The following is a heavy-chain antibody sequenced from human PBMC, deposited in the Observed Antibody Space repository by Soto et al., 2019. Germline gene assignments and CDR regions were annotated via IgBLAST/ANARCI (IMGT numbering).Heavy chain of an antibody. CDR1: CYNFSNYW. CDR2: IYPGDSTI. J-gene: IGHJ4*02. V-gene: IGHV5-51*01. CDR3: MRRKQPSPSHY. Sequence: PGESLKISCQGSCYNFSNYWIPCVRQVPGKGLESMGIIYPGDSTIKYSPSFQGQVTFSADKSISTAYLQWGSLRASDTAMYYCMRRKQPSPSHYWGQGTLLAVSS.